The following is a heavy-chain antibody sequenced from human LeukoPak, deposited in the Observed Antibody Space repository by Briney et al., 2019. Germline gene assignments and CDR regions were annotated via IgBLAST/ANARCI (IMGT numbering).Heavy chain of an antibody. CDR3: AKPRSGALGYNGMDV. CDR1: GFTFSSYG. CDR2: ISYDGSNK. Sequence: GRSLRLSCAASGFTFSSYGMHWVRQAPGKGLEWVAVISYDGSNKYYADSVKGRFTISRDNSKNTLYLQMNSLRAEDTAVYYCAKPRSGALGYNGMDVWGQGTTVTVSS. J-gene: IGHJ6*02. D-gene: IGHD1-26*01. V-gene: IGHV3-30*18.